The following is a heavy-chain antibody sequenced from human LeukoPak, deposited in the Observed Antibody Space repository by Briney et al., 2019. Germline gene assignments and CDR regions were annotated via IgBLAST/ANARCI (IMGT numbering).Heavy chain of an antibody. Sequence: ASVKVSCKASGYTFTSYDINWVRQATGQGLEWMGWMNPNSGNTGYAQKFQGRVTMTRNTSISTAYMELSSLRSEDTAVYYCARPQFIPYYYGMDVWGQGTTVTVSS. J-gene: IGHJ6*02. CDR1: GYTFTSYD. V-gene: IGHV1-8*01. CDR3: ARPQFIPYYYGMDV. CDR2: MNPNSGNT.